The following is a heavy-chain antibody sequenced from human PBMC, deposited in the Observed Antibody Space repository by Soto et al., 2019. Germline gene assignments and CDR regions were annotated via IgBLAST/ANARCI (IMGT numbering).Heavy chain of an antibody. CDR2: MSSSGSTI. V-gene: IGHV3-48*03. J-gene: IGHJ6*02. D-gene: IGHD3-22*01. Sequence: EVQLVESGGGLVQPGGSLRLSCAASGFTFSSYEMNWVRQAPGKGLEWVSYMSSSGSTIYYADSVKGRFTISRDNDKNALYLQMNSLRDEDTADYYCARDPYDSSGYYSPYYSYGMDVWGQGTTVTVSS. CDR1: GFTFSSYE. CDR3: ARDPYDSSGYYSPYYSYGMDV.